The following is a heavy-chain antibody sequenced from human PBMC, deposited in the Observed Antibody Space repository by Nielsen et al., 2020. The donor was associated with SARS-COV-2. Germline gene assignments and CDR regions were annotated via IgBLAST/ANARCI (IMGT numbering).Heavy chain of an antibody. CDR3: ARPFPFGYCSGGSCYLYY. Sequence: ASVKVSCKASGYTFTSYAMNWVRQAPGQGLEWMGWINTNTGNPTYAQGFTGRFVFSLDTSVSTAYPQISSLKAEDTAVYYCARPFPFGYCSGGSCYLYYWGQGTLVTVSS. CDR2: INTNTGNP. D-gene: IGHD2-15*01. J-gene: IGHJ4*02. CDR1: GYTFTSYA. V-gene: IGHV7-4-1*02.